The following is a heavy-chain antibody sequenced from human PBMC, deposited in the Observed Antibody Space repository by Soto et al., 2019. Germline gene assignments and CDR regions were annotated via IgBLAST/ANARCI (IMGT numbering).Heavy chain of an antibody. CDR1: GGSISSNY. CDR2: IYYSGST. J-gene: IGHJ4*02. D-gene: IGHD3-3*01. V-gene: IGHV4-59*01. Sequence: SETLSLTCTVSGGSISSNYWSWIRQPPGKGLEWIGNIYYSGSTNYNPSLKSRVTISVDTSKNQFSLKLSSVTAADTAVYYCARGVRFLELFSENYLDYWSQGTLVTVSS. CDR3: ARGVRFLELFSENYLDY.